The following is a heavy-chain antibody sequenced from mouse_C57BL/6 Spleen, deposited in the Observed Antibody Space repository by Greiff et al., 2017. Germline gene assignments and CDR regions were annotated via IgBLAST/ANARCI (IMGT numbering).Heavy chain of an antibody. D-gene: IGHD4-1*01. CDR2: IDPSDSYT. CDR3: ARANWEGFAY. J-gene: IGHJ3*01. CDR1: GYTFTSYW. V-gene: IGHV1-69*01. Sequence: VQLQQPGAELVMPGASVKLSCKASGYTFTSYWMHWVKQRPGQGLEWIGEIDPSDSYTNYNQKFKGKSTLTVDKSSSTAYMQLSSLTSEDSAGYYCARANWEGFAYWGQGTLVTVSA.